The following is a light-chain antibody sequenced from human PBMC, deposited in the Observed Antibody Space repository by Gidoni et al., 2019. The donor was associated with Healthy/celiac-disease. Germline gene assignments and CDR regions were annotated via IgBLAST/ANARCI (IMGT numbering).Light chain of an antibody. Sequence: IVLTQSPGTLSLSPGERATLSCRASQSVSSSYLAWYQQKPCQAPRLLIYGESSRATGIPDRFSGSGSGTDFTLTISRLEPEDFAVYYCQQYGSSPPITFGGGTKVEIK. CDR1: QSVSSSY. CDR2: GES. CDR3: QQYGSSPPIT. V-gene: IGKV3-20*01. J-gene: IGKJ4*01.